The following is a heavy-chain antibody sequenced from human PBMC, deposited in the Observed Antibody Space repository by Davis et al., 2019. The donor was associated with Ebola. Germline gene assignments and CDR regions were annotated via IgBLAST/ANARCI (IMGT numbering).Heavy chain of an antibody. CDR3: ARDGPNYDVDY. Sequence: GGSLRLSCAASGFSLSSYWMTWVRQAPGKGLEWVANIKQDGSEKYYVDSVKGRFTISRDNAKNSLYLQMNSLGAEDTAVYYCARDGPNYDVDYWGQGTLVTVSA. CDR2: IKQDGSEK. CDR1: GFSLSSYW. D-gene: IGHD3-22*01. J-gene: IGHJ4*02. V-gene: IGHV3-7*03.